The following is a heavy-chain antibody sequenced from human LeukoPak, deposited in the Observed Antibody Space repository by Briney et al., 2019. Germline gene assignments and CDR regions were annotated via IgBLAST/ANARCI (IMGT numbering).Heavy chain of an antibody. CDR2: IHYSGGIT. Sequence: SETLSLTCTVSGGSISSYYWSWIRQPPGKGLEWIGYIHYSGGITYYNPSLKSRVTISVDTSKNHFSLKLSSVTAADTAVYYCARRVHYYDTSGYSYYFDYWAREPWSPSPQ. D-gene: IGHD3-22*01. J-gene: IGHJ4*02. V-gene: IGHV4-59*08. CDR3: ARRVHYYDTSGYSYYFDY. CDR1: GGSISSYY.